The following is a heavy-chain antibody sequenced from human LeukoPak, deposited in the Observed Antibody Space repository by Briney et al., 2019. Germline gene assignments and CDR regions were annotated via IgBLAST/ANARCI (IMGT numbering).Heavy chain of an antibody. CDR3: VGDTPGFSPYDFGY. CDR1: GFTFIHSW. CDR2: IKSKPNEKTA. J-gene: IGHJ4*02. Sequence: GGSLRLSCAASGFTFIHSWTNWLRQAPGQALEWVGCIKSKPNEKTADYLAPPIGRLPISFDEQKNTANLQMNSLKNGYTALYYCVGDTPGFSPYDFGYWGRGTLVTVSS. V-gene: IGHV3-15*01. D-gene: IGHD3-10*01.